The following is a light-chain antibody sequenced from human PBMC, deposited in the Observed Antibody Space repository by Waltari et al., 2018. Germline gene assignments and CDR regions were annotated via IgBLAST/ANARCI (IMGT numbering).Light chain of an antibody. Sequence: DIQMTQSPSYLSASVGDRVTLLCRASQGLGHFVNWYKYKQGEAPKLLINDATRLETGVPSMFSGHASWSEFSLTINGLQPDDVATYYCQQYDYRPPTFGGGTKVQI. CDR1: QGLGHF. V-gene: IGKV1-33*01. CDR2: DAT. J-gene: IGKJ4*01. CDR3: QQYDYRPPT.